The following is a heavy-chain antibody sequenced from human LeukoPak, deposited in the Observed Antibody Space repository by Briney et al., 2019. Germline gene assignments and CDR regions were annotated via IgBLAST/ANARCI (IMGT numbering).Heavy chain of an antibody. J-gene: IGHJ4*02. CDR2: IYHSGST. V-gene: IGHV4-38-2*02. Sequence: SETLSLTCTVSGGSISSYYWGWIRQPPGKGLEWIGSIYHSGSTYYNPSLKSRVTISVDTSKNQFSLKLSSVTAADTAVYYCARNAIVGASRPFDYWGQGTLVTVSS. D-gene: IGHD1-26*01. CDR1: GGSISSYY. CDR3: ARNAIVGASRPFDY.